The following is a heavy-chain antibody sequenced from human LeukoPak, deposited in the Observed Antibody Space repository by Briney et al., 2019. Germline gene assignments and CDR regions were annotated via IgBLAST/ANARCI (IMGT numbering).Heavy chain of an antibody. D-gene: IGHD3-22*01. J-gene: IGHJ4*02. V-gene: IGHV3-48*01. CDR3: ARDFPYYDSSGYYYGDYFDY. CDR2: ITSSSSTI. Sequence: GGSLRLSCAVSGFTFSSYSMNWVRQAPGKGLEWVSYITSSSSTIYYADSVKGRFTISRDNAKNSLYLQMNSLRAEDTAVYYCARDFPYYDSSGYYYGDYFDYWGQGTLVTVSS. CDR1: GFTFSSYS.